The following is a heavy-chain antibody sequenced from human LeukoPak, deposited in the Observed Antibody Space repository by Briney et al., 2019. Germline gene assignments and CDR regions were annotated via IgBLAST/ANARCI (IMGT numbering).Heavy chain of an antibody. CDR3: AKPGGCGDYDYFVY. CDR1: GFTFSSYG. V-gene: IGHV3-30*02. D-gene: IGHD4-17*01. J-gene: IGHJ4*02. Sequence: GGSLRLSCAASGFTFSSYGIHWARQAPGKGLEWVAFIRYDGTNKYYADSVKGRFTISRENYKHTLYLQMNSLRAEDTAVYDSAKPGGCGDYDYFVYWGQGTLVTVSS. CDR2: IRYDGTNK.